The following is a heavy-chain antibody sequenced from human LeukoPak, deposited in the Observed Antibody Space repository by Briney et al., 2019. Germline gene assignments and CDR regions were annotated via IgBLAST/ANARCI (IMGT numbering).Heavy chain of an antibody. V-gene: IGHV3-33*01. J-gene: IGHJ4*02. CDR3: ARGGNFVDNDGLDY. Sequence: GGSLRLSCAASGFTFSSYGMHWVRQAPGKGLEWVAVIWYGGSNKYYAGSVKGRFTISRDNSKNTLFLQMNSLRTEDTAVYYCARGGNFVDNDGLDYWGQGTLVTVSS. D-gene: IGHD1-1*01. CDR1: GFTFSSYG. CDR2: IWYGGSNK.